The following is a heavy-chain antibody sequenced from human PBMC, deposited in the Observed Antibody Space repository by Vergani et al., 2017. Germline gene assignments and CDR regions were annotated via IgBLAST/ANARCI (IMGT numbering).Heavy chain of an antibody. J-gene: IGHJ5*01. V-gene: IGHV3-23*01. CDR1: GFPFTTYA. D-gene: IGHD1-1*01. CDR3: AKGGWNYWFDS. Sequence: EVKLLESGGDLVQPGGSLRLSCAASGFPFTTYAMSWVRQAPGKGLEWVSTMNTNGDYTRYGDSVKGRFTISRDNSNSTLYLQMNSLRAADTAIYYCAKGGWNYWFDSWGEGTLVIVS. CDR2: MNTNGDYT.